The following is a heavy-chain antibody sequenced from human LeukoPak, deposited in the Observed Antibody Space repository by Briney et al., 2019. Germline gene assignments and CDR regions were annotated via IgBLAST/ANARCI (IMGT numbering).Heavy chain of an antibody. CDR2: ISGSGGST. V-gene: IGHV3-23*01. D-gene: IGHD3-22*01. CDR1: GFTFSSYA. CDR3: AKTGSIVVDPYFDY. Sequence: PGGSLRLSCAASGFTFSSYAMSWVRQAPGKGLEWVSAISGSGGSTYYADSVKGRFTISRDNSKNTLYLQMNSLRAEDTAIYYCAKTGSIVVDPYFDYWGQGTLVTVSS. J-gene: IGHJ4*02.